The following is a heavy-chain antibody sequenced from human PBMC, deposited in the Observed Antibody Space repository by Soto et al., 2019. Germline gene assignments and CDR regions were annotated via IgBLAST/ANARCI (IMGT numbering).Heavy chain of an antibody. D-gene: IGHD3-22*01. CDR2: IRSKAYGGTT. CDR1: GFTFGDYA. J-gene: IGHJ4*02. CDR3: TRVRNYYDSSGYYSN. Sequence: VQLVESGGGLVKPGRSLRLSCTASGFTFGDYAMSWFRQAPGKGLEWVGFIRSKAYGGTTEYAASVKGRFTISRDDSKSIAYLQMNSLKTEDTAVYYCTRVRNYYDSSGYYSNWGQGTLVTVSS. V-gene: IGHV3-49*05.